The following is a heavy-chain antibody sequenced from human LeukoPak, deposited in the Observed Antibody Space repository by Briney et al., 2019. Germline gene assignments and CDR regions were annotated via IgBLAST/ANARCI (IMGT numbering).Heavy chain of an antibody. Sequence: SLKVSCKASGGTFSSYAISWVRQAPGQGLEWMGGIIPIFGTADYAQKFQGRVTITADESTSTAYMELSSLRSEDTAVYYCARSGGYSGYDPPFDYWGQGTLVTVSS. CDR2: IIPIFGTA. V-gene: IGHV1-69*01. CDR3: ARSGGYSGYDPPFDY. D-gene: IGHD5-12*01. CDR1: GGTFSSYA. J-gene: IGHJ4*02.